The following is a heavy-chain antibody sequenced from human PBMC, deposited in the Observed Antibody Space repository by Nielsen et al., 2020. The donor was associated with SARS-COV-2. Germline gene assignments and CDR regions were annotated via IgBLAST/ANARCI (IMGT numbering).Heavy chain of an antibody. V-gene: IGHV3-9*01. J-gene: IGHJ4*02. Sequence: SLKISCAASGFTFDDYAMHWVRQAPGKGLEWVSGISWNSGSIGYADSVKGRFTISRDNAKNSLYLQMNSLRAEDTALYYCAKLANSYSSADYWGQGTLVTVSS. D-gene: IGHD6-19*01. CDR3: AKLANSYSSADY. CDR2: ISWNSGSI. CDR1: GFTFDDYA.